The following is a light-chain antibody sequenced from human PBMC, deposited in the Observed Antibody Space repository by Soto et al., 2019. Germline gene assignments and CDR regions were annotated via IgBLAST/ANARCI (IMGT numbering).Light chain of an antibody. CDR3: SSYSSSSTVRYV. CDR1: SSDIGGYNY. J-gene: IGLJ1*01. V-gene: IGLV2-14*03. CDR2: DVT. Sequence: QSVPTQPASVSGSPGQSITISCTGTSSDIGGYNYISWYQQHPDKGPKLIIYDVTNRPSGVSNRFSGYKSGTTASLTISGLQAEDEADYYCSSYSSSSTVRYVFGTGTKLTVL.